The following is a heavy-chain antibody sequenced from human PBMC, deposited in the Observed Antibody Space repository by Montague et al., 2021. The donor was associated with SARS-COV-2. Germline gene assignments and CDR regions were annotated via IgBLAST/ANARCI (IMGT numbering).Heavy chain of an antibody. D-gene: IGHD3-3*01. CDR3: ARGQRQRVSGFGVLAGGPELKHYALDV. J-gene: IGHJ6*02. V-gene: IGHV4-34*01. Sequence: SETLSLTCAVYGGSFNNYYWTWIRQAPGKGLEWIGEIYQGGATNYSPSLRSRLTLSVDTSKNQFSLKLRSVTAADTAVYFCARGQRQRVSGFGVLAGGPELKHYALDVWGLGTTVTVSS. CDR1: GGSFNNYY. CDR2: IYQGGAT.